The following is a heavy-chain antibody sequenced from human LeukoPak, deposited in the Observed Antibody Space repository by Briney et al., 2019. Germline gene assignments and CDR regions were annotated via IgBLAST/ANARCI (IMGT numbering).Heavy chain of an antibody. J-gene: IGHJ4*02. CDR3: ARRRAAAGGRLDY. Sequence: SETLSLTCTVSGGSISSSSYYWGWIRQPPGNGLEWIGSIYYSGSTYYNPSLKSRVTISVDTSKNQFSLKLSSVTAADTAVYYCARRRAAAGGRLDYWGQGTLVTVSS. CDR2: IYYSGST. D-gene: IGHD6-13*01. CDR1: GGSISSSSYY. V-gene: IGHV4-39*01.